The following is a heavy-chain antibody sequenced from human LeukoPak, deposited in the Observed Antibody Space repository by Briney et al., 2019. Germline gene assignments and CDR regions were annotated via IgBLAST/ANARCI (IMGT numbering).Heavy chain of an antibody. CDR2: INPNSGGT. J-gene: IGHJ4*02. V-gene: IGHV1-2*02. D-gene: IGHD4-17*01. CDR3: ARDLIGSGSTTVTIEGDY. CDR1: GYTFTGYY. Sequence: ASVKVSCKASGYTFTGYYMHWVRQAPGQGLEWMGWINPNSGGTNYAQKFQRRVTMTRDTSISTAYMELSRLRSDDTAVYYCARDLIGSGSTTVTIEGDYWGQGTLVTVSS.